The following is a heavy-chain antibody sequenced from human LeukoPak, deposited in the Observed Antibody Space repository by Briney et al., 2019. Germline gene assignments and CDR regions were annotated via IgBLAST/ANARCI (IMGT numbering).Heavy chain of an antibody. CDR2: IYYSGST. J-gene: IGHJ5*02. D-gene: IGHD5-18*01. V-gene: IGHV4-39*01. Sequence: SETLTLTCTVSGVSISSSSYNWSWIRPPPGKELEWFGSIYYSGSTYYDPSVKRRVTISVDTSKNQFSLKLRSVTGADAGVYYCARPGYGYWFDPWGQGTLVTVRS. CDR1: GVSISSSSYN. CDR3: ARPGYGYWFDP.